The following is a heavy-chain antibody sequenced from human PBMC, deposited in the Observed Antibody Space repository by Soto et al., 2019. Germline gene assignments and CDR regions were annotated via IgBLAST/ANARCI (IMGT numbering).Heavy chain of an antibody. V-gene: IGHV4-61*01. J-gene: IGHJ3*02. CDR2: IYYSGST. CDR1: GGSVSSGSYY. CDR3: ARKSKVVTANQDAFDI. Sequence: PSETLSLTCTVSGGSVSSGSYYWSWIRQPPGKGLEWIGYIYYSGSTNYNPSLKSRVTISVDTSKNQFSLKLISVTAADTAVYYCARKSKVVTANQDAFDIWGQGTMVTVSS. D-gene: IGHD2-21*02.